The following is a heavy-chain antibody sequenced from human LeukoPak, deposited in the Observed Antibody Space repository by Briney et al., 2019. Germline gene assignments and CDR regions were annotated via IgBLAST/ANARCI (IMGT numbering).Heavy chain of an antibody. V-gene: IGHV3-66*01. CDR3: ARVSRHYYEILTGYSYYSYMDV. CDR2: IHSGGST. J-gene: IGHJ6*03. D-gene: IGHD3-9*01. Sequence: TGGSLRLSCAASGFTFSSYSMNWVRQAPGKGLEWVSLIHSGGSTYYADSVKGRFTISRDNSKNTLFLQMNSLRAEDTAVYYCARVSRHYYEILTGYSYYSYMDVWGKGTTVTISS. CDR1: GFTFSSYS.